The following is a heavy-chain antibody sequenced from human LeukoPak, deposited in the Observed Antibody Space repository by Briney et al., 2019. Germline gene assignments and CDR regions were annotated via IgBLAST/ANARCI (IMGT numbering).Heavy chain of an antibody. CDR2: IYYSGST. D-gene: IGHD3-10*01. Sequence: SQTLSLTCTVSGGSISSGGYYWSWIRQHPGKGLEWIGYIYYSGSTYYNPSLKSRVTISVDTSKNQFSLKLSSVTAADTAVYYCARENTYYYGSGSYYLGYWGQGTLVTVSS. V-gene: IGHV4-31*03. CDR1: GGSISSGGYY. CDR3: ARENTYYYGSGSYYLGY. J-gene: IGHJ4*02.